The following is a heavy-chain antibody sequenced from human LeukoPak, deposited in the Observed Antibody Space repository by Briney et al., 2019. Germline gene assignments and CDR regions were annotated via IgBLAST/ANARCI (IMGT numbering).Heavy chain of an antibody. Sequence: GVSVKVSCKASGYTFTSYYMHWVRQAPGQGLEWMGIINPSGGSTSYAQKFQGRVTMTRDTSTSTVYMELSSLRSEDTAVYYCARAQLGRDWFDPWGQGTLVTVSS. CDR2: INPSGGST. J-gene: IGHJ5*02. CDR3: ARAQLGRDWFDP. CDR1: GYTFTSYY. V-gene: IGHV1-46*01. D-gene: IGHD7-27*01.